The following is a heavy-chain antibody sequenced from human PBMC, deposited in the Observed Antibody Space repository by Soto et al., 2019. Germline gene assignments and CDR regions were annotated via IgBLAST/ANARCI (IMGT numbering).Heavy chain of an antibody. CDR1: GFTVSSNY. V-gene: IGHV3-53*01. J-gene: IGHJ4*02. CDR2: IYSGGST. D-gene: IGHD3-22*01. Sequence: GGSLRLSCAASGFTVSSNYMSWVRQAPGKGLEWVSVIYSGGSTYYADSVKGRFTISRDNSKNTLYLQMNSLRAEDTAVYYCARAFYYYDSSGYYYDDWGQGTLVTVSS. CDR3: ARAFYYYDSSGYYYDD.